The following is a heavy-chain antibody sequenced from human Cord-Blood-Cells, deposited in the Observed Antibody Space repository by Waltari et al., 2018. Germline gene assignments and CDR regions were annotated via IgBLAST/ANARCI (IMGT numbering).Heavy chain of an antibody. CDR3: ARHQLGINNWYFDL. CDR2: IYYSGGT. Sequence: QVQLQESGPGLVKPSETLSLTCTVSGGSISSYYWSWIRQPPGKGLEWIGYIYYSGGTHYNPSLKSRVTISVDTSKNQFSLKLSSVTAADTAVYYCARHQLGINNWYFDLWGRGTLVTVSS. CDR1: GGSISSYY. J-gene: IGHJ2*01. V-gene: IGHV4-59*08. D-gene: IGHD7-27*01.